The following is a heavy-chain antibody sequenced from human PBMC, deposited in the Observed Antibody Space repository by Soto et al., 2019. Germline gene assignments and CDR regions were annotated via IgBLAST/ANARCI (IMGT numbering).Heavy chain of an antibody. V-gene: IGHV3-21*04. CDR2: ISSTTNYI. D-gene: IGHD3-16*02. CDR1: GFTFTRYS. J-gene: IGHJ6*02. CDR3: ARVIEAYSNYGMDV. Sequence: GGSLRLSCAASGFTFTRYSMNWVRQAPGKGLEWVSSISSTTNYIYYGDSMKGRFTISRDNSKNTLYLQMNSLRAEDTAVYYCARVIEAYSNYGMDVWGQGTTVTVSS.